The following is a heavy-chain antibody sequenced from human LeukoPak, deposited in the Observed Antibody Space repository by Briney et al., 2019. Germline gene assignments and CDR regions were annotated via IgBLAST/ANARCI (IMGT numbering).Heavy chain of an antibody. J-gene: IGHJ6*03. D-gene: IGHD6-13*01. CDR2: IKSKTDGGTT. V-gene: IGHV3-15*01. CDR1: GFTFINAW. Sequence: KSGGSLRLSCAASGFTFINAWMNWVRQAPGKGLEWVGRIKSKTDGGTTDYAAPVKGRFTISRDNSNNTLYLQMGSLRPEDIGVYYCAREGMYSSSSYVGYYMDVWGKGAAVTVSS. CDR3: AREGMYSSSSYVGYYMDV.